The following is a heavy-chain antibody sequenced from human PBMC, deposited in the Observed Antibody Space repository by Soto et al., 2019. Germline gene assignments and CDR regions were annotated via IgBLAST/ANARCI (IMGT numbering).Heavy chain of an antibody. V-gene: IGHV4-4*07. Sequence: LCLTFIVSGVSVTSYTCSWVRQPANKGLEWVGRVFSSVSATYSPSLKRRVRISMDTPENRISLKLASVTAADAGVYYCTRDGMTTGHTWGPGTLVTVSS. CDR2: VFSSVSA. CDR1: GVSVTSYT. J-gene: IGHJ4*02. CDR3: TRDGMTTGHT. D-gene: IGHD3-9*01.